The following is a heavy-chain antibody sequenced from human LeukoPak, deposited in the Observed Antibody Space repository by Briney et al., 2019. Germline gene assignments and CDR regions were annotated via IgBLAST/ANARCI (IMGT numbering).Heavy chain of an antibody. CDR3: ATADNWNPTGGYGMDV. D-gene: IGHD1-1*01. Sequence: ASVKVSCKVSGYTLTELSMHWVRQAPGKGLEWMGGFDPEDGETIYAQKFQGRVTMTEDTSTDTAYMELSSLRSEDTAVYYCATADNWNPTGGYGMDVWGKGTTDTVSS. CDR2: FDPEDGET. CDR1: GYTLTELS. V-gene: IGHV1-24*01. J-gene: IGHJ6*04.